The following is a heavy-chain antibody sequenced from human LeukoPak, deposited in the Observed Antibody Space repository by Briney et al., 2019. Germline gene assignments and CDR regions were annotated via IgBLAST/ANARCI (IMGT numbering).Heavy chain of an antibody. CDR1: GASISGSY. J-gene: IGHJ4*02. CDR2: MYYSGIT. V-gene: IGHV4-59*08. D-gene: IGHD3-16*01. Sequence: SETLSLTCAVSGASISGSYWSWIRQPPGKGLEWIGYMYYSGITNSSPSLKRRVTISLDTSKNQFSLRLRSVTAADTAVYYWARHPDSVAGFDSWGQGALVSVSS. CDR3: ARHPDSVAGFDS.